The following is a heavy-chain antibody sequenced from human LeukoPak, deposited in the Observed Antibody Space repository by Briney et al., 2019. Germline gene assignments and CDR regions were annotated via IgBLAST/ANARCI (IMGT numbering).Heavy chain of an antibody. J-gene: IGHJ6*02. CDR1: GFTFSDYN. CDR2: ISSSGSTT. V-gene: IGHV3-11*01. Sequence: GGSLRLSCADSGFTFSDYNMSWIRQAPGKGLERVSYISSSGSTTYYADSVKSRFTISRDNAKNSLYLQMTSLRAEDTAVYYCAIYSNPYYYGMDVWGQGTTVTVSS. D-gene: IGHD4-11*01. CDR3: AIYSNPYYYGMDV.